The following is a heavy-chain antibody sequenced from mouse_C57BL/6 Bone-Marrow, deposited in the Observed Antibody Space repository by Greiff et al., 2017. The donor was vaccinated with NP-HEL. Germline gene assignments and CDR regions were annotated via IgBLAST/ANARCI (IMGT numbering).Heavy chain of an antibody. CDR3: AREGVTTRDYAMDY. J-gene: IGHJ4*01. D-gene: IGHD2-2*01. CDR1: GFSLTSYG. V-gene: IGHV2-2*01. Sequence: VKVVESGPGLVQPSQSLSITCTVSGFSLTSYGVHWVRQSPGKGLEWLGVIWSGGSTDYNAAFISRLSISKDNSKSQVFFKMNSLQADDTAIYYCAREGVTTRDYAMDYWGQGTSVTVSS. CDR2: IWSGGST.